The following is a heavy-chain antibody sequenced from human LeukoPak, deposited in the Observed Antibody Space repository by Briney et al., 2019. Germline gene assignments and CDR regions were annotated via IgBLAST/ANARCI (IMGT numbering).Heavy chain of an antibody. J-gene: IGHJ4*02. D-gene: IGHD6-13*01. Sequence: ASVKVSCKASGYTFTGYYTHWVRRAPGQGLEWMGWINPNSGGTNYAQKFQGRVTMTRNTSISTAYMELSSLRSEDTAVYHCARYEIAAAISNWGQGTLVTVSS. CDR2: INPNSGGT. V-gene: IGHV1-2*02. CDR3: ARYEIAAAISN. CDR1: GYTFTGYY.